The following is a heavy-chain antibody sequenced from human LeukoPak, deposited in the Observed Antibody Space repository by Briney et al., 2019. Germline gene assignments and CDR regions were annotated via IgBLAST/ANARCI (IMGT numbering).Heavy chain of an antibody. CDR3: ARVRVGYCSGGSCPGSGMDV. D-gene: IGHD2-15*01. CDR2: IYSGGST. CDR1: GFTVSSNY. Sequence: PGGSLRLSCAASGFTVSSNYMSWVRQAPGKGLEWVSVIYSGGSTYYADSVKGRFTISRDNSKNTLYLQMNSLRAEDTAVYYCARVRVGYCSGGSCPGSGMDVWGQGTTVTVSS. J-gene: IGHJ6*02. V-gene: IGHV3-53*01.